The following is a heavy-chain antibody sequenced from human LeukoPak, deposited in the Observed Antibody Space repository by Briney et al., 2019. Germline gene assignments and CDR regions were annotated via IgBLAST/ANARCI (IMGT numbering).Heavy chain of an antibody. D-gene: IGHD2-2*01. CDR2: MNPNSGNT. J-gene: IGHJ5*02. V-gene: IGHV1-8*01. CDR1: GYTFTSYD. CDR3: ARGDIVVVPGTRNWFDP. Sequence: VASVKVSCKASGYTFTSYDINWVRQATGQGLEWMRWMNPNSGNTGYAQKFQGRVTMTRNTSISTAYMELSSLRSEDTAVYYCARGDIVVVPGTRNWFDPWGQGTLVTVSS.